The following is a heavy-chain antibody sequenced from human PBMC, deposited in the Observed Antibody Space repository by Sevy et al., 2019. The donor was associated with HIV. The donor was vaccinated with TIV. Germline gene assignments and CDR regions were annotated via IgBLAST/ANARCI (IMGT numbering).Heavy chain of an antibody. J-gene: IGHJ4*02. CDR1: GFIFRDYY. D-gene: IGHD6-19*01. V-gene: IGHV3-11*01. CDR3: VRGVDYSSGWAQAGGDF. Sequence: GGSLRLSCAASGFIFRDYYFNWVRPAPEKGLEWVSYVRGSADRVNYADSVKGRFTISRDDTDNSLYLQMNTLKAEDTATYFCVRGVDYSSGWAQAGGDFWGQGTQVTVSS. CDR2: VRGSADRV.